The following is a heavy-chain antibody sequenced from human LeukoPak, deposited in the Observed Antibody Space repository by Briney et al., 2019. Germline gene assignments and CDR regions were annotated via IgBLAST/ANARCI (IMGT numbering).Heavy chain of an antibody. CDR3: ARQEVRGILLFYYGMDD. CDR2: IYYSGST. CDR1: GGSINSGDYY. J-gene: IGHJ6*02. D-gene: IGHD3-10*01. V-gene: IGHV4-31*03. Sequence: PSQTLSLTCTVSGGSINSGDYYWSWIRQHPGKGLEWTGYIYYSGSTYYNPSLKSRVTISVDTSKNHFSLKLSSVTAADTAVYYCARQEVRGILLFYYGMDDWGQGTTVTVSS.